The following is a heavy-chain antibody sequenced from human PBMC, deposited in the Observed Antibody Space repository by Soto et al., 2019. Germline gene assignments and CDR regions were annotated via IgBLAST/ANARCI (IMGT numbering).Heavy chain of an antibody. CDR1: GFTFSDYY. Sequence: PGGSLRLSCAASGFTFSDYYMSWIRQAPGKGLEWVSYISSSGSTIYYADSVKGRFTISRDNAKNSLYLQMNSLRAEDTAVYYCARDSLTYYDILTGYYPYYMDVWGKGTTVTVSS. D-gene: IGHD3-9*01. CDR2: ISSSGSTI. V-gene: IGHV3-11*01. J-gene: IGHJ6*03. CDR3: ARDSLTYYDILTGYYPYYMDV.